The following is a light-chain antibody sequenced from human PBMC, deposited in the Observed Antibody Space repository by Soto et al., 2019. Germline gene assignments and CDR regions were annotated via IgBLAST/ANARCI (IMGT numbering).Light chain of an antibody. CDR2: GAF. J-gene: IGKJ2*01. Sequence: EIVMTQSPATLSVFPGERASLSCRASQSIGSNLAWYQQKRGQAPRLLVYGAFNRATGIPDRFSGSGSGTEFTLTISSLQSEDSAVYSCHQYEEWLTAFGQGTKLEIK. CDR1: QSIGSN. CDR3: HQYEEWLTA. V-gene: IGKV3-15*01.